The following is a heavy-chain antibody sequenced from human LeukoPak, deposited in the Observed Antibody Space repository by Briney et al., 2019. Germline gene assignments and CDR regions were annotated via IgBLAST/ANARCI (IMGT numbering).Heavy chain of an antibody. V-gene: IGHV3-73*01. D-gene: IGHD1-7*01. CDR3: TGGQYNWNYVMDF. Sequence: QPGGSLTLSCAASGFTFSGSAMHWVRQASGKGLEWVGRIRSKANSYATEYAASVKGRFTISRDDSKNTVYLQMNSLKTEDTAVYYCTGGQYNWNYVMDFWGQGTLVTVSS. CDR1: GFTFSGSA. J-gene: IGHJ4*02. CDR2: IRSKANSYAT.